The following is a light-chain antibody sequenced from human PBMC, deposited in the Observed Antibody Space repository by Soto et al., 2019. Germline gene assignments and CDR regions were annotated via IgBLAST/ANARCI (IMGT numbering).Light chain of an antibody. CDR2: YVS. CDR1: SSDVGSYNY. V-gene: IGLV2-14*03. J-gene: IGLJ2*01. CDR3: SSYASSSTL. Sequence: QSALTQPASVSGSPGQSITISCTGTSSDVGSYNYVSWYQQHPGKAPKLMIYYVSNRPSGVSSRFSGSKSGNTASLTISGLQAEDEADYYCSSYASSSTLFGGGTKLTVL.